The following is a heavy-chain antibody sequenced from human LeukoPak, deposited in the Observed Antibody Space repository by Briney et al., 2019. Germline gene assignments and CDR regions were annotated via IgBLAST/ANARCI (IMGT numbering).Heavy chain of an antibody. CDR2: INHSGST. CDR3: ARRGGGTRSGWSSWFDP. D-gene: IGHD6-19*01. CDR1: GGSFSGYY. Sequence: SETLSLTCAVYGGSFSGYYWSWIRQPPGKGLEWIGEINHSGSTNYTPSLKRRVTISVDTSKNQFSLQLYSVTAADTAVYYCARRGGGTRSGWSSWFDPWGQGTLVTVSS. V-gene: IGHV4-34*01. J-gene: IGHJ5*02.